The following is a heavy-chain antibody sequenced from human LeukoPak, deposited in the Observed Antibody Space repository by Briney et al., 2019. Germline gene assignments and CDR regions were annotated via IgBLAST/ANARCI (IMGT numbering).Heavy chain of an antibody. CDR2: INHSGST. CDR1: GGSFSGYC. V-gene: IGHV4-34*01. Sequence: SETLSLTCAVYGGSFSGYCWSWIRQPPGKGLEWIGEINHSGSTNYNPSLKSRVTISVDTSKNQFSLKLSSVTAADTAVYYCARSSPYYDILTGYYTYYFDYWGQGTLVTVSS. CDR3: ARSSPYYDILTGYYTYYFDY. J-gene: IGHJ4*02. D-gene: IGHD3-9*01.